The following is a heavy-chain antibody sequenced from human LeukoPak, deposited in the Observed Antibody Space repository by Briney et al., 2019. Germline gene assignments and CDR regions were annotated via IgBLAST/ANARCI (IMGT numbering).Heavy chain of an antibody. Sequence: ASVKVSCKASGYTFARYYMHWVRQAPGQGLEWMGIINPSGGRTTYAQKFQGRVTMTRDMSTSTVYMEMSSVRSEDTAVYYCARVDDILTGPIDYWGQGTLVTVSS. J-gene: IGHJ4*02. V-gene: IGHV1-46*01. CDR3: ARVDDILTGPIDY. CDR2: INPSGGRT. D-gene: IGHD3-9*01. CDR1: GYTFARYY.